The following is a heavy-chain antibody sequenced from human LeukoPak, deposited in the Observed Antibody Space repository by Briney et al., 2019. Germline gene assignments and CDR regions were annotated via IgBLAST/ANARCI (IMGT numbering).Heavy chain of an antibody. D-gene: IGHD3-10*01. CDR1: GFTFDDYA. CDR2: ISWNSGSI. CDR3: AKVRSGSGSYYDY. V-gene: IGHV3-9*01. J-gene: IGHJ4*02. Sequence: GRSLRLSCAASGFTFDDYAMHWVRQAPGKGLEWVSGISWNSGSIGYADSVKGRFTISRDNSKNTLYLQMNSLRAEDTAVYYCAKVRSGSGSYYDYWGQGTLVTVSS.